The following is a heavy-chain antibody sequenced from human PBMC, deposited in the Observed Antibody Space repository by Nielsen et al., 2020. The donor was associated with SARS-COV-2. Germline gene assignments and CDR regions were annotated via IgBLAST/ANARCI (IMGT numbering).Heavy chain of an antibody. Sequence: SETLSLTCAVYGGSFSGYCWSWIRQPPGKGLEWIGEINHSGSTNYNPSLKSRVTISVDTSKNQFSLKLSSVTAADTAVYYCASLEDYDWYFDLWGRGTLVTVSS. CDR3: ASLEDYDWYFDL. CDR1: GGSFSGYC. V-gene: IGHV4-34*01. CDR2: INHSGST. D-gene: IGHD4-17*01. J-gene: IGHJ2*01.